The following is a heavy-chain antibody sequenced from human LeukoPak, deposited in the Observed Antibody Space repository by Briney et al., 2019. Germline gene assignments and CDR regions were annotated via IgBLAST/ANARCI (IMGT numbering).Heavy chain of an antibody. CDR1: GYTLTELS. CDR2: FDPEDGET. V-gene: IGHV1-24*01. J-gene: IGHJ6*02. Sequence: ASVKVSCKVSGYTLTELSMHWVRQAPGKGLEWMGGFDPEDGETIYAQKFQGRVTMTEDTSTDTAYMELSSLRSEDTAVYYCARVAVVPAALTQDYYYYYGMDVWGQGTTVTVSS. D-gene: IGHD2-2*01. CDR3: ARVAVVPAALTQDYYYYYGMDV.